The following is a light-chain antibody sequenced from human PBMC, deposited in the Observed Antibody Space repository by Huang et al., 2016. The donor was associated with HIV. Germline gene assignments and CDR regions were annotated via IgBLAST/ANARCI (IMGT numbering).Light chain of an antibody. CDR3: QQRSNWPLLT. Sequence: EIVLTQSPATLSLYPGERATLSCRASQSVSSYLAWYQQKPGQAPRLLISDASNRATGSPSRFSGSWSGTDFTLTISSLEPEDFAVYYCQQRSNWPLLTFGGGTKVEIK. J-gene: IGKJ4*01. CDR2: DAS. CDR1: QSVSSY. V-gene: IGKV3-11*01.